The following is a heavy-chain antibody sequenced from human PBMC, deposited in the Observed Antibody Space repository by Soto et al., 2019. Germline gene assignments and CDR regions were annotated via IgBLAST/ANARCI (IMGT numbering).Heavy chain of an antibody. CDR3: AREIVHEIFGVVIISGLYY. CDR1: GFTFSSYS. D-gene: IGHD3-3*01. Sequence: KPGGSLRLSCAASGFTFSSYSMNWVRQAPGKGLEWVSSISSSSSYIYYADSVKGRFTISRDNAKNSLYLQMNSLRAEDTAVYYCAREIVHEIFGVVIISGLYYWGQGTLVTVSS. CDR2: ISSSSSYI. J-gene: IGHJ4*02. V-gene: IGHV3-21*01.